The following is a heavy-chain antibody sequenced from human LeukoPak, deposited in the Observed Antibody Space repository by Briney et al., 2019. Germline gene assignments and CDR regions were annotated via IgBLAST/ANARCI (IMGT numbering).Heavy chain of an antibody. Sequence: SETLSLTCGVSGGSVINTNWWTWVRQPPGKGLEWIGEVHLDGRTNYNPPLESRLTMSVDVSENQVSLKLTSVTAADTAVYYCAREGGFYRPLDYSGQGTLVTVSS. D-gene: IGHD3-3*01. CDR1: GGSVINTNW. J-gene: IGHJ4*02. CDR3: AREGGFYRPLDY. CDR2: VHLDGRT. V-gene: IGHV4-4*02.